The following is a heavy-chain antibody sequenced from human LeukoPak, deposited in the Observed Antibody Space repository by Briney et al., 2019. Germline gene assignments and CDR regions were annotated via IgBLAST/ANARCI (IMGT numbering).Heavy chain of an antibody. D-gene: IGHD1-1*01. CDR1: GFTFSLSW. CDR2: INYDARSR. CDR3: VRGAGPGTPFD. J-gene: IGHJ1*01. Sequence: GGSLRLPCAASGFTFSLSWMHWVRQAPGKGLEWVSSINYDARSRTYADSVKGRLTISRDNAENTLFLQMNSLRVEDSAIYSCVRGAGPGTPFDWGQGILVTVSS. V-gene: IGHV3-74*01.